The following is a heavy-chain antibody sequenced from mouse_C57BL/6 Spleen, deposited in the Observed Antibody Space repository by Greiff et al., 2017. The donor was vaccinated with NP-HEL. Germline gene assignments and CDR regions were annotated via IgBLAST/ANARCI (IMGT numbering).Heavy chain of an antibody. CDR3: ARGDYYYGSSYEEDFDY. V-gene: IGHV1-39*01. D-gene: IGHD1-1*01. J-gene: IGHJ2*01. CDR2: INPNYGTT. CDR1: GYSFTDYN. Sequence: VQLKQSGPELVKPGASVKISCKASGYSFTDYNMNWVKQSNGKSLEWIGVINPNYGTTSYNQKFKGKATLTVDQSSSTAYMQLNSLTSEDSAVYYCARGDYYYGSSYEEDFDYWGQGTTLTVSS.